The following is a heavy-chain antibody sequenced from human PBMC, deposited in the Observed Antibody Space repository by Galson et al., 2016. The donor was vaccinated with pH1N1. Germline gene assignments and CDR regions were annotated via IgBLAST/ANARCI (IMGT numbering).Heavy chain of an antibody. CDR2: ITSGSGGI. D-gene: IGHD3-3*01. CDR3: TRCANGPLDFWVFDL. V-gene: IGHV3-48*01. J-gene: IGHJ2*01. CDR1: GFSFSSYT. Sequence: LRLSCAASGFSFSSYTMNWVRQAPGKALEWLSHITSGSGGINYADSVKGRFTISRDNAKNSLFLEIDSLRAEDTAVYYCTRCANGPLDFWVFDLWGRGTLVSVSP.